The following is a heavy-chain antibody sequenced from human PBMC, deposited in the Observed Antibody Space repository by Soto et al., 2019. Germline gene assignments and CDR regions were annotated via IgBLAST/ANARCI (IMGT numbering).Heavy chain of an antibody. CDR1: AFTFSSYS. CDR3: ARGVDAFDI. Sequence: EVQLVESRGGLVQPGGSLRLSCVASAFTFSSYSMNWVRQAPGKGLGWISYISSSSGTIYYADSVKGRFTTSRDNAKNSLYLQMNSLRAEDTAVYYCARGVDAFDIWGQGTMVNVSS. CDR2: ISSSSGTI. V-gene: IGHV3-48*01. J-gene: IGHJ3*02.